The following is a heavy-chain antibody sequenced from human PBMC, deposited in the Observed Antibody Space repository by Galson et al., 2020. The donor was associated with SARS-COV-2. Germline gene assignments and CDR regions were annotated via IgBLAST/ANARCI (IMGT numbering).Heavy chain of an antibody. CDR3: AKDEFLGIVEWLLLMDV. V-gene: IGHV3-30*02. CDR1: GFTFSIYG. J-gene: IGHJ6*03. D-gene: IGHD3-3*01. CDR2: IRYDGSNK. Sequence: HSGGSLRPSCAASGFTFSIYGMHWVRQAPGKGLEWVAVIRYDGSNKYYADSVKGRFTISRDNYKNTLYLQMNSLRAEDTAVYYCAKDEFLGIVEWLLLMDVWGKGTTVTVSS.